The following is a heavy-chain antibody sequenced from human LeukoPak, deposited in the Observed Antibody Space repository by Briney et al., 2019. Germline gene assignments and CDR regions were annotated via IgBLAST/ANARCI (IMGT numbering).Heavy chain of an antibody. Sequence: SVKVSCKASGGTFSSYAISWVRQAPGQGLEWMGGIIPIFGTANYAQKFQGRVTIAADESTSTAYMELSSLRSEDTAVYYCARGNCSGGSCFGFDIWGQGTMVTVSS. V-gene: IGHV1-69*13. CDR1: GGTFSSYA. CDR2: IIPIFGTA. J-gene: IGHJ3*02. D-gene: IGHD2-15*01. CDR3: ARGNCSGGSCFGFDI.